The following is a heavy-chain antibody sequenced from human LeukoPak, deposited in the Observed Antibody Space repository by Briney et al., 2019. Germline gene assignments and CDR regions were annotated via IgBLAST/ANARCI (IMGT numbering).Heavy chain of an antibody. V-gene: IGHV4-39*01. J-gene: IGHJ4*02. D-gene: IGHD5-18*01. CDR3: ARGGELWLRYFDY. Sequence: SETLSLTCTVSGGSISYSSYYWGWIRQPPGKGLEWIGSIHYSGSTYYNPSLKSRVTISVDTSKNQFSLKLSSVTAADTAVYYCARGGELWLRYFDYWGQGTLVTVSS. CDR2: IHYSGST. CDR1: GGSISYSSYY.